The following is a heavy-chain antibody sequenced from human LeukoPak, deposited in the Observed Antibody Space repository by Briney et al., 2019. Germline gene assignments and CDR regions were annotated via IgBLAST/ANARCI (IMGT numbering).Heavy chain of an antibody. Sequence: GESLKISCQGPGYSFTSYWIGWVRQLPGKGLEWMGIIYPGDSDTRYSPSFQGQVTISADKSISTAYLQWSSLKASDTAMYYCARLGFLEWLSHFDYWGQGTLVTVSS. J-gene: IGHJ4*02. CDR3: ARLGFLEWLSHFDY. D-gene: IGHD3-3*01. CDR2: IYPGDSDT. CDR1: GYSFTSYW. V-gene: IGHV5-51*01.